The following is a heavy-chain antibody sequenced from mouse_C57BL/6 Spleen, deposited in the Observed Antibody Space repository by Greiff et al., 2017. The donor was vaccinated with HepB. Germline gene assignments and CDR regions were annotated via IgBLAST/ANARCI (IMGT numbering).Heavy chain of an antibody. V-gene: IGHV1-81*01. Sequence: QVQLKQSGAELARPGASVKLSCKASGYTFTSYGISWVKQRTGQGLEWIGEIYPRSGNTYYNEKFKGKATLTADKSSSTAYMELRSLTSEDSAVYFCARGGVYYGSNHYFDYWGQGTTLTVSS. CDR2: IYPRSGNT. CDR3: ARGGVYYGSNHYFDY. D-gene: IGHD1-1*01. CDR1: GYTFTSYG. J-gene: IGHJ2*01.